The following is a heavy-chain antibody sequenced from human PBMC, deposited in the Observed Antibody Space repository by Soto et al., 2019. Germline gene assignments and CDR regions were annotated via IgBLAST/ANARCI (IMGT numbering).Heavy chain of an antibody. Sequence: QVQLVESGGGVVQPGRSLRLSCSASGFTFSTYGMHWVRQAPGKGLEWVAVISYDGGNKYYGESVKGRFSISRDNPKNTVYLRMNGLRAEDTAVYYCAKVLGYCSRSTCSREAYYYYGMDVWGPGTTVTVSS. J-gene: IGHJ6*02. CDR3: AKVLGYCSRSTCSREAYYYYGMDV. CDR1: GFTFSTYG. V-gene: IGHV3-30*18. D-gene: IGHD2-2*03. CDR2: ISYDGGNK.